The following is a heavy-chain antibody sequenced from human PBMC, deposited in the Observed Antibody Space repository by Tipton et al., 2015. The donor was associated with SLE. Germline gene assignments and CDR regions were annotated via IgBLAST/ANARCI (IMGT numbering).Heavy chain of an antibody. J-gene: IGHJ4*02. D-gene: IGHD6-13*01. CDR1: DYSFSNYG. V-gene: IGHV1-18*04. CDR2: FSPYNGNT. Sequence: QLVQSGAEVKKPGASVKVSCKASDYSFSNYGISWVRQAPGQGLEWIGWFSPYNGNTNSARNLQGRVTITADTSTSTAYMELSSLRSEDTAVYYCARDQEQQLGTSLDYWGQGTLVTVSS. CDR3: ARDQEQQLGTSLDY.